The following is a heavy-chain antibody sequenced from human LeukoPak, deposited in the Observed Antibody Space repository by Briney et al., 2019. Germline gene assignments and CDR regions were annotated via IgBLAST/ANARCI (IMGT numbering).Heavy chain of an antibody. CDR1: GFTFSNYP. CDR3: AKGRLPLEY. J-gene: IGHJ4*02. V-gene: IGHV3-23*01. D-gene: IGHD2-15*01. Sequence: GGSLRLSCAASGFTFSNYPMSWVRQAPGKGLEWISSISGTGGSTYYADSVKGRFTVSRDNSKNTLYLQMNSLRAEDTAAYFCAKGRLPLEYWGQGTLVTVSS. CDR2: ISGTGGST.